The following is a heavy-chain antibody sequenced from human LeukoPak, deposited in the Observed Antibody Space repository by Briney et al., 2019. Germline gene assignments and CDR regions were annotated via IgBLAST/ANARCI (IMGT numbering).Heavy chain of an antibody. CDR2: IKQDATEI. CDR1: GFSFRNSW. D-gene: IGHD4-17*01. CDR3: AKGIRMTTVTSFDY. Sequence: PGGSLRLSCATSGFSFRNSWMSWVRQAPGKGLEWVANIKQDATEIYYADSVKGRLTISRDNSKNTLYLQMNSLRAEDTAVYYCAKGIRMTTVTSFDYWGQGTLVIVSS. V-gene: IGHV3-7*01. J-gene: IGHJ4*02.